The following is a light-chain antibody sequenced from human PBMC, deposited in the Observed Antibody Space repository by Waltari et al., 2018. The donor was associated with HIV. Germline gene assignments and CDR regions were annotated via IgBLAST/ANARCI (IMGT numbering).Light chain of an antibody. V-gene: IGKV3-20*01. Sequence: IELTKSPGTLSLSPGDRATLSCRASESVSTFLAGYRRRPGQAPRLLIHGASIRSTGIPDRFSGSGSGTDFTLTISRLEPEDFAVYYCQQYGTSPPTTFGQGTRLEIK. CDR2: GAS. CDR1: ESVSTF. J-gene: IGKJ5*01. CDR3: QQYGTSPPTT.